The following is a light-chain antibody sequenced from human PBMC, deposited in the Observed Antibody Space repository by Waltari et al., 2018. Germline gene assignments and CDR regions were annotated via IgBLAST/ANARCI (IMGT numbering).Light chain of an antibody. CDR3: CSYAGSTTFVV. J-gene: IGLJ2*01. Sequence: QSALTQPASVSGSPGQSITISCTGSSSDVGTYNLVSWYQQYPGKAPKLMIYEVTKRPSGVSNRFSGSKSGNTASLTTSGLQAEDEADYYCCSYAGSTTFVVFGGGTNLAVL. CDR1: SSDVGTYNL. V-gene: IGLV2-23*02. CDR2: EVT.